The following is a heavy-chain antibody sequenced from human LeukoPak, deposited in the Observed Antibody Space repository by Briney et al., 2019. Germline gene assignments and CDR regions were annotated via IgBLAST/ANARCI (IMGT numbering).Heavy chain of an antibody. Sequence: PSETLSLTCTVSGDSINTGGYYWSWIRQHPGKGLEWIGYIYKSGSTYYNPSLKSRVNISVDTSTKQFSLKLSSVTVADTAVYYCARDRHDYGDPPHFDYWGQGSLVTVSS. CDR1: GDSINTGGYY. V-gene: IGHV4-31*03. CDR2: IYKSGST. D-gene: IGHD4-17*01. CDR3: ARDRHDYGDPPHFDY. J-gene: IGHJ4*02.